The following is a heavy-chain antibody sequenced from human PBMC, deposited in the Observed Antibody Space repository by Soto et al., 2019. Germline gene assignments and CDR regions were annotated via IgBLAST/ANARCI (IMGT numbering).Heavy chain of an antibody. J-gene: IGHJ4*02. V-gene: IGHV3-30*18. CDR1: EVPFISYF. D-gene: IGHD3-22*01. CDR3: AKDRDYDSSGPFDY. CDR2: ISYDGSNK. Sequence: PGGSLSHCSAASEVPFISYFMHLVRKAPGKGLEWVAVISYDGSNKYYADSVKGRFTISRDNSKNTLYLQMNSLRAEDTAVYYCAKDRDYDSSGPFDYWGQGSLVTVSS.